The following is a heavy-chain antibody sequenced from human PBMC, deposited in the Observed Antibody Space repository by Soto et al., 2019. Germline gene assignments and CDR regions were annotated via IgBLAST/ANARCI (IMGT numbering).Heavy chain of an antibody. Sequence: GASVKVSCKASGYTSTNYGMHWVRQAPGQRLEWLGWINANSGNTNYSQKFQGRITMTRNTSISTAYMELSSLRSEDTAVYYCARGPPSGYSSGWHFYYYYYYMDVWGKGTTVTVSS. V-gene: IGHV1-8*02. D-gene: IGHD6-19*01. CDR3: ARGPPSGYSSGWHFYYYYYYMDV. J-gene: IGHJ6*03. CDR2: INANSGNT. CDR1: GYTSTNYG.